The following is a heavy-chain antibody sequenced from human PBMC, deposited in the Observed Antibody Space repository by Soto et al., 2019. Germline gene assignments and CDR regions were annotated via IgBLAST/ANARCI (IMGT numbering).Heavy chain of an antibody. Sequence: GESLKISCAASGFTFSSYSMNWVRQAPGKGLEWVSYISSSSSTIYYADSVKGRFTISRDNAKNSLYLQMNSLRDEDTAVYYCARGPANYYYYYMDVWGKGTTVTVSS. CDR2: ISSSSSTI. V-gene: IGHV3-48*02. CDR3: ARGPANYYYYYMDV. J-gene: IGHJ6*03. CDR1: GFTFSSYS.